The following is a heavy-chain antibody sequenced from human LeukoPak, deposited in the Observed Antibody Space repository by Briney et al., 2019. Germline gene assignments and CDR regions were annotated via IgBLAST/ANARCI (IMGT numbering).Heavy chain of an antibody. J-gene: IGHJ4*02. V-gene: IGHV3-33*08. CDR1: GFSFSTFG. CDR2: IWNDGSKK. Sequence: GRSLRLSCAASGFSFSTFGMHWARRAPGKGLEWVAVIWNDGSKKFYAESVRGGFTISRDNSQNTLYLQINGLRAEDTAVDYCRRDSLGGDYWGQGTLVTVSS. CDR3: RRDSLGGDY. D-gene: IGHD3-16*01.